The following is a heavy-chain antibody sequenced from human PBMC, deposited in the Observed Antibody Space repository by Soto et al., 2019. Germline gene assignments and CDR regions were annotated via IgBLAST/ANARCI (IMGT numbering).Heavy chain of an antibody. Sequence: PSEILSLTCAVYGGSFSGYYWSWIRQPPGKGLEWIGEINHSGSTNYNPSLKSRVTISVDTSKNQFSLKLSSVTAADTAVYYCARTRYNWNYGDWFDPWGQGTLVTVSS. CDR2: INHSGST. J-gene: IGHJ5*02. CDR3: ARTRYNWNYGDWFDP. V-gene: IGHV4-34*01. CDR1: GGSFSGYY. D-gene: IGHD1-7*01.